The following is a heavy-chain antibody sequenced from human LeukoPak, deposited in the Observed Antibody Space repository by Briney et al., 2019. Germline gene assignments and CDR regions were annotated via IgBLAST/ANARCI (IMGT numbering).Heavy chain of an antibody. CDR3: ARRTTMVRGEYFDF. J-gene: IGHJ4*02. V-gene: IGHV4-39*01. CDR2: ISYRGNS. Sequence: SETLSLTCTVSGGSISSSAYYWGWIRQPPGKGLELIGSISYRGNSYYNASLKSRVNISVDTARNQFSPKLSSVTAADTAVYYCARRTTMVRGEYFDFWGQGTLVTVSS. CDR1: GGSISSSAYY. D-gene: IGHD3-10*01.